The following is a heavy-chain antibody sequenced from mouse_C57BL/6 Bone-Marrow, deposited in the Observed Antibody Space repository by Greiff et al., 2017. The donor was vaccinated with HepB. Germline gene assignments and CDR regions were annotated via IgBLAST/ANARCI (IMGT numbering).Heavy chain of an antibody. CDR1: GFTFSDYG. CDR2: ISNGSSTI. J-gene: IGHJ3*01. CDR3: AREDGYSDWFAY. Sequence: EVKLVESGGGLVKPGASLKLSCAASGFTFSDYGMHWVRQAPEKGLEWVAYISNGSSTINYADKVKGRFTISRDNAKNTLFLQMTSLRSEDTAVYYCAREDGYSDWFAYWGQGTLVTVSA. D-gene: IGHD2-3*01. V-gene: IGHV5-17*01.